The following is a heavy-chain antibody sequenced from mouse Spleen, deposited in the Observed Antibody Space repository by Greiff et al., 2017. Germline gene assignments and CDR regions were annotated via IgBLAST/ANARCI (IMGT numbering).Heavy chain of an antibody. J-gene: IGHJ4*01. CDR2: INYSGGT. V-gene: IGHV3-2*02. CDR3: SRSNWDGTMDY. Sequence: EVQVVESGPGLVKPSQSLSLTCTVTGYSITSDYAWNWVRQFPGNKLEWMGYINYSGGTSYNPSLKSRISFTRDTSKNQFFLQLNSVTTEDTATYYCSRSNWDGTMDYWGQGTSVTVSS. CDR1: GYSITSDYA. D-gene: IGHD4-1*01.